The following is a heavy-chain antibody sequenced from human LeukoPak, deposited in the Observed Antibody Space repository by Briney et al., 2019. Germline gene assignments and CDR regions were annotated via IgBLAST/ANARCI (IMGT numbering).Heavy chain of an antibody. J-gene: IGHJ4*02. CDR1: GFTFTTYS. CDR3: AKVAKYYYGSETYYFFEH. Sequence: GGSLRLSCEASGFTFTTYSMTWVRQAPGKGLEWVSIISSGSSAIFSADALKGRFTISRDDAKNLLYLDMNSLRAEDTAVYYCAKVAKYYYGSETYYFFEHWGQGTPVTASS. V-gene: IGHV3-21*01. D-gene: IGHD3-10*01. CDR2: ISSGSSAI.